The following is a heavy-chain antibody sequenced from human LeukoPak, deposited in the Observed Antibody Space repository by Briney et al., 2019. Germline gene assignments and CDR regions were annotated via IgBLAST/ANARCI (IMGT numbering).Heavy chain of an antibody. J-gene: IGHJ4*02. Sequence: GESLKISCKGSGCSFTSYWIGWVRPMPGKGLGWMGIIYPGDSDTRYSPSFQGQVTISADKSISTAYLQWSSLKASDTAMYYCARQDRSGYDFLIDYWGQGTLVTVSS. CDR1: GCSFTSYW. D-gene: IGHD5-12*01. V-gene: IGHV5-51*01. CDR2: IYPGDSDT. CDR3: ARQDRSGYDFLIDY.